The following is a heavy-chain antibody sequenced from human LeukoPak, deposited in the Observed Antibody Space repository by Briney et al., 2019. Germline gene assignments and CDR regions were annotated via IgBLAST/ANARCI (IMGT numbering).Heavy chain of an antibody. Sequence: SQTLSLTCAISGDSVSSNSAAWHWVRQSPSRGLEWRGRTYYRSRWYNDYAVSVESRITINADTSKNQFSLQMNSVTPEDTAVYYCAVGSSGSSNYYFDYWGQGTLVTVSS. V-gene: IGHV6-1*01. CDR2: TYYRSRWYN. D-gene: IGHD3-10*01. CDR3: AVGSSGSSNYYFDY. CDR1: GDSVSSNSAA. J-gene: IGHJ4*02.